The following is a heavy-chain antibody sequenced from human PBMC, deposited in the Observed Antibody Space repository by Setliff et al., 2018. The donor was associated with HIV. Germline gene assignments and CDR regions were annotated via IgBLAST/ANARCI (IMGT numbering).Heavy chain of an antibody. CDR3: ARCYYNFWSGYPLDYMDV. CDR1: GDSISSGSYY. Sequence: LSLTCSVSGDSISSGSYYWSWIRLPAGKGLEWIGQIHTTGSTNYNPSLKSRVTMSVGTSKNQFSLKLSSVTAADTAVYYCARCYYNFWSGYPLDYMDVWGKGTTVTVSS. V-gene: IGHV4-61*09. D-gene: IGHD3-3*01. CDR2: IHTTGST. J-gene: IGHJ6*03.